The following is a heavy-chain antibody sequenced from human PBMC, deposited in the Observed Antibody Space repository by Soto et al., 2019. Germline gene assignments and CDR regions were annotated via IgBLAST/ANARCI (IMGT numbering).Heavy chain of an antibody. J-gene: IGHJ6*02. V-gene: IGHV1-2*02. CDR2: INPNSGGT. Sequence: ASVKVSCKASGYTFTGYYMHWVRQAPGQGLEWMGWINPNSGGTNYAQKFQGRVTMTRDTSISTAYMELSRLRSDDTAVYYCARSELLDYYYYGMDVWGQGTRSPSP. D-gene: IGHD2-15*01. CDR1: GYTFTGYY. CDR3: ARSELLDYYYYGMDV.